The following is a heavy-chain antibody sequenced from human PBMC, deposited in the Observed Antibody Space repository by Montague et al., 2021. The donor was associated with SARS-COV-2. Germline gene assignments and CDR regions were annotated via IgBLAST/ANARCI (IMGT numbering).Heavy chain of an antibody. CDR1: GFTFSSYE. V-gene: IGHV3-48*03. J-gene: IGHJ4*02. CDR2: ISSSGSTI. Sequence: SRRLSCAASGFTFSSYEVNWVRQAPGKGLEWVSYISSSGSTIYYADSVKGRFTISRDNAKNSLYLQMNSLRAEDTAVYYCARADTAMVIYFDYWGQGTLVTVSS. D-gene: IGHD5-18*01. CDR3: ARADTAMVIYFDY.